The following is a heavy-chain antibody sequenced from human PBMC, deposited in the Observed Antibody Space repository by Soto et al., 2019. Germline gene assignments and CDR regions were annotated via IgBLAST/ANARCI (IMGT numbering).Heavy chain of an antibody. J-gene: IGHJ6*02. CDR3: VRGGILQANRPYYYYGLDV. D-gene: IGHD5-18*01. Sequence: ASVKVSCKVFGYTFSTYCLSWVRQAPGQGREWMGWVSPYNGNTYYAPGLQGRVTMTTDTSTNTAYMSLRSLRSDDTAIYYCVRGGILQANRPYYYYGLDVWGQGTPVTVSS. V-gene: IGHV1-18*01. CDR1: GYTFSTYC. CDR2: VSPYNGNT.